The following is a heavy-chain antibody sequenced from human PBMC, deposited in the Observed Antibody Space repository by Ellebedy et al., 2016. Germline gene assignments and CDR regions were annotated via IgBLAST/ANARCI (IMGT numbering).Heavy chain of an antibody. CDR1: GFTSSYSW. V-gene: IGHV3-74*01. Sequence: GESLKISCATSGFTSSYSWMHWVRQAPGKGLEWVSRISRDGDIRGYADSVKGRFTVSRDNAKNTLYLQMSGLRADDTGVYYCATDEGGSYDSWGQGTRVTVSS. D-gene: IGHD2-15*01. J-gene: IGHJ4*02. CDR2: ISRDGDIR. CDR3: ATDEGGSYDS.